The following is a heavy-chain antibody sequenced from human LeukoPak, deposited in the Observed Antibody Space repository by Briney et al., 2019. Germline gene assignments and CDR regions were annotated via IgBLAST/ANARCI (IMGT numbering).Heavy chain of an antibody. CDR1: GFTFSSYA. CDR2: ISSGGST. J-gene: IGHJ4*02. CDR3: AKDRGSGWPAVFDY. V-gene: IGHV3-23*01. D-gene: IGHD6-19*01. Sequence: GGSLRLSCAASGFTFSSYAMSWVRQAPGKGLEWVSGISSGGSTYYADSVRGRFTFSRDKSKNTVYLQMNSLRAEDTAVYYCAKDRGSGWPAVFDYWGQGTLVTVSS.